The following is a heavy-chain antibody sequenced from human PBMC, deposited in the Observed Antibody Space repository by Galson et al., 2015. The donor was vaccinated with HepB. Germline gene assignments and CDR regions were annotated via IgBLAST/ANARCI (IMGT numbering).Heavy chain of an antibody. CDR2: ISYDGSNK. V-gene: IGHV3-30*18. J-gene: IGHJ4*02. CDR1: GFTFSRYG. CDR3: AKDMEGYSDY. D-gene: IGHD5-12*01. Sequence: SLRLSCAASGFTFSRYGMHWVRQAPGKGLEWVAVISYDGSNKYYADSVKGRFTISRDNSKNTLYLQMNSLRAEDTAVYYCAKDMEGYSDYWGQGTLVTVSS.